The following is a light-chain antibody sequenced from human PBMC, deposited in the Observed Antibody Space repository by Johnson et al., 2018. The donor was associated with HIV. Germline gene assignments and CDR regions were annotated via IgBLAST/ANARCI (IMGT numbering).Light chain of an antibody. V-gene: IGLV1-51*01. CDR2: DNN. CDR3: GTWDNSLRTAF. CDR1: SSNIGNNY. Sequence: QSVLTQPPSVSAAAGQKVTISCSGSSSNIGNNYVAWYQQVPGTAPKLLIYDNNRRPSGVPDRFSGSKSGTSATLGITGLQTGDEADYFCGTWDNSLRTAFFGTRTKVTVL. J-gene: IGLJ1*01.